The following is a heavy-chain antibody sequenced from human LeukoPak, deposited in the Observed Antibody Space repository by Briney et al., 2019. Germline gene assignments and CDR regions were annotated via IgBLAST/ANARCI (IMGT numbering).Heavy chain of an antibody. CDR3: ARDGGYCSGGSCHGTLGGNFDY. CDR2: INPNSGGT. J-gene: IGHJ4*02. Sequence: ASVKVSCKASGHTFTGYYMHWVRQAPGQGLEWMGWINPNSGGTNYAQKFQGRVTMTRDTSISTAYMELSRLRSDDTAVYYCARDGGYCSGGSCHGTLGGNFDYWGQGTLVTVSS. V-gene: IGHV1-2*02. CDR1: GHTFTGYY. D-gene: IGHD2-15*01.